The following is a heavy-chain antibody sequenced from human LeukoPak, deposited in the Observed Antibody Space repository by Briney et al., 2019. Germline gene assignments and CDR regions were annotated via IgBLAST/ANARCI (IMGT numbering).Heavy chain of an antibody. CDR2: ISGSGGST. J-gene: IGHJ4*02. Sequence: PGGSLRLSCAASGFTVSSNYMTWVRQAPGKGLEWVSAISGSGGSTYYADSVKGRFTISRDNSKNTLYLQMNSLRAEDTAVYYCAEVAAAGHFDYWGQGTLVTVSS. V-gene: IGHV3-23*01. D-gene: IGHD6-13*01. CDR1: GFTVSSNY. CDR3: AEVAAAGHFDY.